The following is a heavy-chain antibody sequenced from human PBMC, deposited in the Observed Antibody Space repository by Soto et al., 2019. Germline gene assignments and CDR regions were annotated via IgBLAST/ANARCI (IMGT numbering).Heavy chain of an antibody. D-gene: IGHD3-22*01. V-gene: IGHV3-21*01. J-gene: IGHJ4*02. CDR1: GFTFSSYS. CDR2: ISSSSSYI. CDR3: ARASGSSGYGLDY. Sequence: PGGSLRLSCAASGFTFSSYSMNWVRQAPGKGLEWVSSISSSSSYIYYADSVKGRFTISRDNAKNSLYLQMNSLRAEDTAVYYWARASGSSGYGLDYWGQGTLVTVSS.